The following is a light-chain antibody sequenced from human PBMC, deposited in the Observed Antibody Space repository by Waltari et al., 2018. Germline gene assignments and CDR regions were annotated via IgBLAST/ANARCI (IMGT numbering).Light chain of an antibody. J-gene: IGLJ2*01. CDR1: GSNLGPGYP. Sequence: QSVLTQPPPVSGAPRHTVPIPCTGSGSNLGPGYPVNWYQHRPGEAPKLLIYGVNTRPLGVPDRFSGSQSGTSASLAIRGLQAEDEADYYCQSYDPSLSVVFGGGTKLTVV. V-gene: IGLV1-40*01. CDR2: GVN. CDR3: QSYDPSLSVV.